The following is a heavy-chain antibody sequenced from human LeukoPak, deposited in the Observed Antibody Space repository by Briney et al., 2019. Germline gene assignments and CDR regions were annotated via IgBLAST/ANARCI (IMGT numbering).Heavy chain of an antibody. Sequence: PGGSLRLSCAASGFTFSSFEMNWVRQAPGKGLEWVSYISSSGSTINYADSVKGRFTISRDNAKNSLYLQMGSLRGEDTAVYYCARVGYSYGYYYYGMDVWGQGTTVTVSS. V-gene: IGHV3-48*03. CDR3: ARVGYSYGYYYYGMDV. CDR1: GFTFSSFE. J-gene: IGHJ6*02. D-gene: IGHD5-18*01. CDR2: ISSSGSTI.